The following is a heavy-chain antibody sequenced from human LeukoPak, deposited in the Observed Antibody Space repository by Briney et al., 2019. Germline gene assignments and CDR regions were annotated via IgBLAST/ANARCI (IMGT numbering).Heavy chain of an antibody. CDR2: ISSNGGST. V-gene: IGHV3-64*01. Sequence: GGSLRLSCAASGFTFSSYAVHWVRQAPGKGLEYVSAISSNGGSTYYANSVKGRFTISRDNSKNTLYLQMGSLRAEDMAVYYCARSPYCSSTSCSAVAFDIWGQGTMVTVSS. CDR1: GFTFSSYA. J-gene: IGHJ3*02. D-gene: IGHD2-2*01. CDR3: ARSPYCSSTSCSAVAFDI.